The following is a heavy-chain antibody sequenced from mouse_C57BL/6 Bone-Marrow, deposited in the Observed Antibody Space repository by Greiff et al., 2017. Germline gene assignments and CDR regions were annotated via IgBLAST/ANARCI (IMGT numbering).Heavy chain of an antibody. Sequence: QVQLQQPGAELVKPGASVKMSCKASGYTFTSYWITWVKQRPGQGLEWIGDIYPGSGSTNYNEKFKSKATLTVDTSSSTAYMQLSSLTSEDSAVYYCARGTVVATRGGRAMDYWGQGTSVTVSS. D-gene: IGHD1-1*01. J-gene: IGHJ4*01. V-gene: IGHV1-55*01. CDR2: IYPGSGST. CDR1: GYTFTSYW. CDR3: ARGTVVATRGGRAMDY.